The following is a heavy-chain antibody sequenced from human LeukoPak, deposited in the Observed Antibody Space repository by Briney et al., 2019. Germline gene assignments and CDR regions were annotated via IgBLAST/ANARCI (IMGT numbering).Heavy chain of an antibody. CDR3: ARDPGVVAFHYFDY. CDR1: GFTFSSHA. J-gene: IGHJ4*02. CDR2: IGGLGGST. V-gene: IGHV3-23*01. D-gene: IGHD3-3*01. Sequence: PGGFLRLSCAASGFTFSSHAMGWVRQAPGKGLEWVSGIGGLGGSTYYAGSVKGRFTISRDNSQNTLYLHMNSLRADDTAVYYCARDPGVVAFHYFDYWGQGSLVTVSS.